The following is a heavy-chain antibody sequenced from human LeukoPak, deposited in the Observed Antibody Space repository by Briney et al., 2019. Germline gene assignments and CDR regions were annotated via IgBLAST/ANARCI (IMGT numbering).Heavy chain of an antibody. Sequence: PGASLRLSCAASGFTFSSYAMSWVRQAPGKGLEWVSAISGSGGSTYYADSVKGRFTISRDNSKNTLYLQMNSLRAEDTAVYYCAKVWGDIVVVPAAIKGPYYYYYMDVWGKGTTVTVSS. J-gene: IGHJ6*03. CDR3: AKVWGDIVVVPAAIKGPYYYYYMDV. V-gene: IGHV3-23*01. CDR1: GFTFSSYA. CDR2: ISGSGGST. D-gene: IGHD2-2*02.